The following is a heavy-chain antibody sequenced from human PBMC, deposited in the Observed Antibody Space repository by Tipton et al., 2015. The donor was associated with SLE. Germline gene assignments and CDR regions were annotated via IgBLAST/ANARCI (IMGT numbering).Heavy chain of an antibody. CDR3: ARDHDFWSGYYEY. CDR2: INPNSGGT. D-gene: IGHD3-3*01. Sequence: QLVQSGAEVKKPGASVKVSCKASGYTLTGYYMHWVRQAPGQGLEWMGWINPNSGGTNYAQKFQGRVTMTRDTSISTAYMEMSRLRSEDTDVYYCARDHDFWSGYYEYWGQGQLVTVSS. V-gene: IGHV1-2*02. J-gene: IGHJ4*02. CDR1: GYTLTGYY.